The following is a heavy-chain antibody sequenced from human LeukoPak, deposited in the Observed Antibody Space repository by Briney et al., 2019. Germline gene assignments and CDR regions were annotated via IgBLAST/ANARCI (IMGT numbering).Heavy chain of an antibody. D-gene: IGHD6-19*01. V-gene: IGHV3-21*01. CDR3: ARDSRVAVAGRGDY. Sequence: GGSLRLSCVASGFTFSSDSMNGVREAPGEGREWGSVISSSSSYIYYADSVKGRFTVSRDNAKNLLYLQMNSLRAEDTAVYYCARDSRVAVAGRGDYWGQGTLVTVSS. J-gene: IGHJ4*02. CDR1: GFTFSSDS. CDR2: ISSSSSYI.